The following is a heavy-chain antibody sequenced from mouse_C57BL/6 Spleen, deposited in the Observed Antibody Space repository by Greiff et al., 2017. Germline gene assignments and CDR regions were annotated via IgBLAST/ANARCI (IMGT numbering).Heavy chain of an antibody. CDR2: IYPGDGDT. J-gene: IGHJ4*01. D-gene: IGHD2-4*01. Sequence: VMLVESGAELVKPGASVKISCKASGYAFSSYWMNWVKQRPGKGLEWIGQIYPGDGDTNYNGKFKGKATLTADKSSSTAYMQLSSLTSEDSAVYFCARTDDYDGGDYWGQGTSVTVSS. V-gene: IGHV1-80*01. CDR1: GYAFSSYW. CDR3: ARTDDYDGGDY.